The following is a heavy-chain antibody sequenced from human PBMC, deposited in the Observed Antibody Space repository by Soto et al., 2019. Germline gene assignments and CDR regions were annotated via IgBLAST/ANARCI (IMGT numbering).Heavy chain of an antibody. Sequence: GASVKVSCQAFGYTFTGHYMHWGRQAPGQGLEWMGWINPNSGGTNYAQKFQGWVTMTRDTSISTAYMELSRLRSDDTAVYYCARETIVATITGYYYGMDVWGQGTTVTVSS. J-gene: IGHJ6*02. CDR2: INPNSGGT. CDR1: GYTFTGHY. D-gene: IGHD5-12*01. V-gene: IGHV1-2*04. CDR3: ARETIVATITGYYYGMDV.